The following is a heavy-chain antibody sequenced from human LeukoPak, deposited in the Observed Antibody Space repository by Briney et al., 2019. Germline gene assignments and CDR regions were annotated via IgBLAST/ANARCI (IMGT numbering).Heavy chain of an antibody. Sequence: PGGSLRLSCAASGFTFSSYAMHWVRQAPGKGLEWVAVISYDGSNKYYADSVKGRFTISRDNSKNTLYLQMNSLRAEDTAVYYCARVVYCSSTSCYKNCYYYMDVWGKGTTVTVSS. CDR2: ISYDGSNK. CDR3: ARVVYCSSTSCYKNCYYYMDV. CDR1: GFTFSSYA. D-gene: IGHD2-2*02. J-gene: IGHJ6*03. V-gene: IGHV3-30-3*01.